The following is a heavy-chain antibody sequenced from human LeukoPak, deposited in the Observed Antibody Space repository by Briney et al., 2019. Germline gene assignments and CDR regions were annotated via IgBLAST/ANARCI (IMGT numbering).Heavy chain of an antibody. CDR2: MNPNSGNT. J-gene: IGHJ4*02. D-gene: IGHD6-13*01. CDR3: AGIGIAAAHSDFDY. Sequence: ASVKVSCKASGYTFTSYDINWVRQATGQGLEWMGWMNPNSGNTGYAQKFQGRVTMTRNTSISTAYMELSSLRSEDTAVYYCAGIGIAAAHSDFDYWGQGTLVTVSS. V-gene: IGHV1-8*01. CDR1: GYTFTSYD.